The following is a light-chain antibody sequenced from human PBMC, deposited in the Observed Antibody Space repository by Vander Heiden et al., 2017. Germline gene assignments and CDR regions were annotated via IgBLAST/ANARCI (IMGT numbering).Light chain of an antibody. J-gene: IGKJ1*01. CDR1: QSVLYSSNNKNY. CDR3: QQYYSTRT. V-gene: IGKV4-1*01. Sequence: DLVMTQSPDSLAVSLGERATINCKSSQSVLYSSNNKNYLAWYQQKPGQPPKLLIYWASTRESGVPDRFSGSGSGTDFTLTISSLQAEDVAVYCCQQYYSTRTFGQGTKVEIK. CDR2: WAS.